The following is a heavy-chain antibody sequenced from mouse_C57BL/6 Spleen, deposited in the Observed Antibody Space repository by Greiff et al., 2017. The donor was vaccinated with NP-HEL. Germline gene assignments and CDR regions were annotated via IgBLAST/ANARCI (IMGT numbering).Heavy chain of an antibody. D-gene: IGHD1-1*01. CDR2: IYPRDGST. J-gene: IGHJ2*01. CDR3: AIDTTVVAGFDD. V-gene: IGHV1-85*01. Sequence: VQVVESGPELVKPGDSVKLSCKASGYTFTSYDINWVKQRPGQGLEWIGWIYPRDGSTTYNEKFKGKATLTVDTSSSTAYMELHSLTSEDSAVYFCAIDTTVVAGFDDWGQGTTLTVSS. CDR1: GYTFTSYD.